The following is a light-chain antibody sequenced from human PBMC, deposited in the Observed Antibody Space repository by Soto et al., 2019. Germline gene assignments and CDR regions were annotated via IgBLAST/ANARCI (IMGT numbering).Light chain of an antibody. J-gene: IGLJ2*01. CDR1: SSDVGSYNF. CDR2: DVT. Sequence: QSALTQPASVSGSPGQSITISCTGTSSDVGSYNFVSWYQQHPGKAPKLMIYDVTNRPSGVSSRFSGSKSGNTAPLAISGLQAEDEADYHCSSYTGSNTLVFGGGTKVTVL. V-gene: IGLV2-14*03. CDR3: SSYTGSNTLV.